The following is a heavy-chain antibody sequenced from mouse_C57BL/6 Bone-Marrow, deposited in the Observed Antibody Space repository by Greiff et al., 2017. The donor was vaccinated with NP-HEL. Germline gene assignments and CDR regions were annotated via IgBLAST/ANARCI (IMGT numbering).Heavy chain of an antibody. V-gene: IGHV2-2*01. CDR3: AREGLLLRSRRAMDY. Sequence: VMLVESGPGLVQPSQSLSITCTVSGFSLTSYGVHWVRQSPGKGLEWLGVIWSGGSTDYNAAFISRLSISKDNSKSQVFFKMNSLQADDTAIYYCAREGLLLRSRRAMDYWGQGTSVTVSS. CDR1: GFSLTSYG. J-gene: IGHJ4*01. CDR2: IWSGGST. D-gene: IGHD1-1*01.